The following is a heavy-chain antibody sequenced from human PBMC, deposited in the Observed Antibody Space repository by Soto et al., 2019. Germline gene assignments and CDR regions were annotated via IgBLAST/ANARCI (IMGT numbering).Heavy chain of an antibody. CDR3: ARAPLASSGYYRPNYYFDY. D-gene: IGHD3-22*01. Sequence: EVQLVESGGGLIQPGGSLRLSCAASGFTVSSNYMSWVRQAPGKGLEWVSVIYSGGSTYYADSVKGRFTISRDNSKNTLYLQMNSLRAEDTAVYYCARAPLASSGYYRPNYYFDYWGQGTLVTVSS. V-gene: IGHV3-53*01. J-gene: IGHJ4*02. CDR1: GFTVSSNY. CDR2: IYSGGST.